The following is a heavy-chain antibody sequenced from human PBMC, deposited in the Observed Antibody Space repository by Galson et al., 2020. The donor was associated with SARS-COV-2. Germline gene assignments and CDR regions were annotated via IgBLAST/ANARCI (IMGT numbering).Heavy chain of an antibody. J-gene: IGHJ4*02. CDR2: TYYRSKWNT. Sequence: SQTLSLTCAISGDSVSSNSAAWNWIRQSPSRGLEWLGRTYYRSKWNTDYAPFVKGRITIIPDTSRNVFTLQLNSVTPEDTAVYLCATWRFDSWGQGIPVTVSS. V-gene: IGHV6-1*01. CDR3: ATWRFDS. CDR1: GDSVSSNSAA.